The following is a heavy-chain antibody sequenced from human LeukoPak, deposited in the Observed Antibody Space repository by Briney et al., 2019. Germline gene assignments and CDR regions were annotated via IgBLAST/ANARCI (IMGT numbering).Heavy chain of an antibody. CDR3: AKTGGRGDPFDY. V-gene: IGHV3-21*01. D-gene: IGHD2-21*02. Sequence: PGRSLRLSCAASGFTFSSYTINWVRQAPGKGLQWVSSISSTSSYINYADSVKGRFTISRDNAENSLYLEMNSLRVEDTAVYYCAKTGGRGDPFDYWGQGTLVTVSS. J-gene: IGHJ4*02. CDR2: ISSTSSYI. CDR1: GFTFSSYT.